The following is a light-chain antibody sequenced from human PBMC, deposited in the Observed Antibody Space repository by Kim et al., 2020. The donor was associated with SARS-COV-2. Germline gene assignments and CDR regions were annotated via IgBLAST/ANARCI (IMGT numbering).Light chain of an antibody. CDR2: ATS. V-gene: IGKV1-39*01. CDR3: KQSFSTPRT. Sequence: ADGGDRVTNSCQASERIRRSLNWYQKKPGKATKLLIFATSRLQSGVPSRFRGTGSGTDVTLTISSLQPEDFATYYCKQSFSTPRTFGQGTKVDIK. CDR1: ERIRRS. J-gene: IGKJ1*01.